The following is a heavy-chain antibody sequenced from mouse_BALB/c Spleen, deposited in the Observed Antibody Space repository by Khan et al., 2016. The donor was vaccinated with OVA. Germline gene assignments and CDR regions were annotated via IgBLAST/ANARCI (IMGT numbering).Heavy chain of an antibody. CDR1: GYSFTSYY. CDR3: TRHGYVAWFTY. Sequence: IQLVQSGPELMKPGASVKISCKAFGYSFTSYYIHWVMQSHGKSLEWIGYIDPFSGGTSYNQKFKGKATLTVDKSSSTAYIHLSNLTSEDSAVYYCTRHGYVAWFTYWGQGTLVTVSA. CDR2: IDPFSGGT. J-gene: IGHJ3*01. D-gene: IGHD2-2*01. V-gene: IGHV1S135*01.